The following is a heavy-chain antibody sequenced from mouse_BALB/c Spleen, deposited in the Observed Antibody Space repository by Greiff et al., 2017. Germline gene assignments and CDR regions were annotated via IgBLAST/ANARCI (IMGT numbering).Heavy chain of an antibody. CDR1: GYTFTSYW. V-gene: IGHV1-87*01. CDR2: IYPGDGDT. D-gene: IGHD1-1*01. CDR3: ARDGSSSYYYAMDY. Sequence: VQLQESGAELARPGASVKLSCKASGYTFTSYWMQWVKQRPGQGLEWIGAIYPGDGDTRYTQKFKGKATLTADKSSSTAYMQLSSLASEDSAVYYCARDGSSSYYYAMDYWGQGTSVTVSS. J-gene: IGHJ4*01.